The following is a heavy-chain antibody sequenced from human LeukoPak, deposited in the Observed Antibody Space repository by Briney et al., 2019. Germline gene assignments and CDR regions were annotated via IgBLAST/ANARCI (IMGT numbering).Heavy chain of an antibody. V-gene: IGHV4-34*01. Sequence: SETLSLTCAVYGGSFSGYYWSWIRQPPGKGLEWIGEINHSGSTNYNPSLKSRVTISVDTSKNQFSLKLSSVTAADTAVYYCARHRIAAAAAFDIWGQGTMVTVSS. CDR3: ARHRIAAAAAFDI. J-gene: IGHJ3*02. D-gene: IGHD6-13*01. CDR2: INHSGST. CDR1: GGSFSGYY.